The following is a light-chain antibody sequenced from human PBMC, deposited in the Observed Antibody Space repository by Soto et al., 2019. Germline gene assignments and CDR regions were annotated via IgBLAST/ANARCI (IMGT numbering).Light chain of an antibody. CDR3: QQSYRTPFS. V-gene: IGKV1-39*01. CDR1: QSIGTY. J-gene: IGKJ3*01. CDR2: AAS. Sequence: DIQMTQSPSSLSASVGDRVTITCRASQSIGTYLNWYLQKPGKAPKLLIYAASSLQSGVPSRFSGSGSGTDFTLTTSSLQPGDFGTYYCQQSYRTPFSFGPGTKAEIK.